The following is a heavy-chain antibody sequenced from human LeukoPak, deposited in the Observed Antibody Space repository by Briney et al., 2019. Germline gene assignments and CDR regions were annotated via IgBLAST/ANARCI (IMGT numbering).Heavy chain of an antibody. D-gene: IGHD3-3*01. J-gene: IGHJ4*02. V-gene: IGHV1-69*01. CDR1: GGTFISYA. CDR2: IIPIFGTA. CDR3: ASRSSIWSGYQDTLYYFDS. Sequence: SVTVSCKASGGTFISYAISWVRQAPGQGLEWMGGIIPIFGTANYAQKFRGRVTITADESTSTAYMELSSLRSEDTAVYYCASRSSIWSGYQDTLYYFDSWGQGTLVTVSS.